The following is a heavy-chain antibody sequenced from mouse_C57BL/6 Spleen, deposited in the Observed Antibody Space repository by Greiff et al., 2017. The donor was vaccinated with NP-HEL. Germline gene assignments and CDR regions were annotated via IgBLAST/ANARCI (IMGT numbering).Heavy chain of an antibody. D-gene: IGHD1-1*01. J-gene: IGHJ2*01. CDR2: IDPRDGGT. Sequence: EVQLQQSGTELVKPGASVKLSCKASGFTFTGYYMHWVKQRPGQGLEWIGRIDPRDGGTKYDEKFQSKATMTADTSSNTAYLQLSSLTSEDTAVYYCTPTVVALDYWGQGTTLTVSS. CDR1: GFTFTGYY. CDR3: TPTVVALDY. V-gene: IGHV14-1*01.